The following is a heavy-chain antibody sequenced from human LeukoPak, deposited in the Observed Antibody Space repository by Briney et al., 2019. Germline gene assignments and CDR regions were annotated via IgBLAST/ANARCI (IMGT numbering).Heavy chain of an antibody. Sequence: SETLSLTCTVSGGSISSYYWSWIRQPPGKGLEWIGYIYTSGSTNYNPSLKSRVTISVDTSKNQFSLKLSSVTAADTAVYYCARHGATEGCSYGYAYRWFDPWGQGTLVTVSS. J-gene: IGHJ5*02. CDR3: ARHGATEGCSYGYAYRWFDP. D-gene: IGHD5-18*01. CDR1: GGSISSYY. CDR2: IYTSGST. V-gene: IGHV4-4*09.